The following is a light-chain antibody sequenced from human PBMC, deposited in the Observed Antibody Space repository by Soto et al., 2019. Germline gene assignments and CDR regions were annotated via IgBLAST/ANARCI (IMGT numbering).Light chain of an antibody. CDR3: SSYTSSSRRV. CDR1: SSDVGGYNY. V-gene: IGLV2-14*01. Sequence: QSVLTQPASVSGSPGQSITISCTGTSSDVGGYNYVSWYQQHPGKAPKLMIYDVSNRPSGVSNRFSGSKSGNTASLTISGLQAEDEADYYCSSYTSSSRRVSGTGTKVTVL. J-gene: IGLJ1*01. CDR2: DVS.